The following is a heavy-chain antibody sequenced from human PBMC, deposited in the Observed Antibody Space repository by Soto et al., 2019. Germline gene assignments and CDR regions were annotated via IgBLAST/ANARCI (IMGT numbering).Heavy chain of an antibody. CDR2: IIPIFGTA. D-gene: IGHD6-19*01. CDR1: GGTFSGYA. Sequence: SVTVSCKASGGTFSGYAISWVRQAPGQGLEWMGGIIPIFGTANYAQKFQGRVTITADESTSTAYMELSSLRSEDTAVYSCARVLDSSGRYYFDYWGQGTLVTVSS. J-gene: IGHJ4*02. CDR3: ARVLDSSGRYYFDY. V-gene: IGHV1-69*13.